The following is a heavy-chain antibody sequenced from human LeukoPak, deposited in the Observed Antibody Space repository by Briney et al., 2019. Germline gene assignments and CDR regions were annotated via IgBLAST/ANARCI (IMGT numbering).Heavy chain of an antibody. D-gene: IGHD3-22*01. V-gene: IGHV5-51*01. CDR2: IYPVVSVT. Sequence: GGSLKISCKGSGYSFISYSVGGVCQLPGKGVWCGGSIYPVVSVTRYSPSFQGQVTSSADKSISTAYLQWSRMKASGTAMYYGAKQYYYDSSGYYRDYWGQGTLVTVSS. CDR1: GYSFISYS. J-gene: IGHJ4*02. CDR3: AKQYYYDSSGYYRDY.